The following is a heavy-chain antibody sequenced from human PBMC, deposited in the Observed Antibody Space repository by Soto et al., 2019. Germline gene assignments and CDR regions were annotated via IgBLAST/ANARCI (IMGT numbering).Heavy chain of an antibody. CDR2: IKGDGSRT. D-gene: IGHD3-22*01. V-gene: IGHV3-74*01. CDR1: GLTFSRYG. CDR3: ARGLPGYYGMDV. J-gene: IGHJ6*02. Sequence: EVQRVESGGGLVQPGGSLTLSCAASGLTFSRYGIHWVSQAPGKGLVWVSRIKGDGSRTDYADSVKGRFTISRDNAKNSVYLQMNRLRDEDTAVYYCARGLPGYYGMDVWGPGTTVTVSS.